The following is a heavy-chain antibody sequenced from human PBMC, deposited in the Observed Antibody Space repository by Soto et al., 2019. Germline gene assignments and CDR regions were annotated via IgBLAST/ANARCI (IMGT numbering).Heavy chain of an antibody. J-gene: IGHJ4*02. CDR1: GDTFSSYA. D-gene: IGHD3-22*01. CDR2: IIPILGTP. V-gene: IGHV1-69*06. Sequence: QVQLVQSGAEVKKPGSSVKVSCKTSGDTFSSYAISWVRQAPGQGLEWMGGIIPILGTPSYAQKFQGRVTITADKSTSTAYMELSRLRSEDTAVYYCARERSRYDRSGYYRPDYWGQGPLVTVSS. CDR3: ARERSRYDRSGYYRPDY.